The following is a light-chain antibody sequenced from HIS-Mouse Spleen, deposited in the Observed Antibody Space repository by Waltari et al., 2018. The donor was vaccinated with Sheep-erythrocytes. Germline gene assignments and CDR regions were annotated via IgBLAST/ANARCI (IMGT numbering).Light chain of an antibody. CDR1: SSDVGPYNL. V-gene: IGLV2-23*01. CDR3: CSYAGSSTPWV. Sequence: QSALTQPASVSGSPGQSITISCTGTSSDVGPYNLVSWYQQHPGKAPKRMIYEGSKRPSGVSNRFSGSKSGNTASLTISGLQAEDEADYYCCSYAGSSTPWVFGGGTKLTVL. J-gene: IGLJ3*02. CDR2: EGS.